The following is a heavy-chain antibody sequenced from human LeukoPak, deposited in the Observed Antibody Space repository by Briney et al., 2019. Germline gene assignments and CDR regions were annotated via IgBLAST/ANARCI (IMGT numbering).Heavy chain of an antibody. Sequence: GGSLRLSCTTSGFRFGDYGMSWVRQAPGKGLEWVGFIRSKAYTGTTDYATSVKDRFTISRDDSKSIAYLQMNSLKTEDTAVYYCTSATRIASGDVWYYFDYWGQGTLVTVS. CDR1: GFRFGDYG. D-gene: IGHD6-13*01. J-gene: IGHJ4*01. CDR2: IRSKAYTGTT. V-gene: IGHV3-49*04. CDR3: TSATRIASGDVWYYFDY.